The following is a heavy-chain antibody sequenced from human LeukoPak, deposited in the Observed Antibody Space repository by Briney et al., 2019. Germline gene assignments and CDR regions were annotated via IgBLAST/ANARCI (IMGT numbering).Heavy chain of an antibody. CDR1: GGSISSGDYY. D-gene: IGHD6-6*01. V-gene: IGHV4-30-4*08. J-gene: IGHJ6*03. CDR2: IYYSGST. Sequence: PSETLSLTCTVSGGSISSGDYYWSWIRQPPGKGLEWIGYIYYSGSTYYNPSLKSRVTMSVDTSKNQFSLKLSSVTAADTAVYYCAGLSSSRYSMDVWGKGTTVTVSS. CDR3: AGLSSSRYSMDV.